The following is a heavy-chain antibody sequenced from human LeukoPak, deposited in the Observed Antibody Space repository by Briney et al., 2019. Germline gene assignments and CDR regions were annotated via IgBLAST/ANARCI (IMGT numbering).Heavy chain of an antibody. D-gene: IGHD3-10*01. CDR3: AREEIRMRGVGAFDI. CDR2: ISAYNGNT. CDR1: GYTFTSYG. Sequence: ASVKVSCKASGYTFTSYGISWVRQAPGQRLEWMGWISAYNGNTNYAQKLQGRVTMTREQSTSTAYMELRSLRSDDTAVYYCAREEIRMRGVGAFDIWGQGTMVTVSS. J-gene: IGHJ3*02. V-gene: IGHV1-18*04.